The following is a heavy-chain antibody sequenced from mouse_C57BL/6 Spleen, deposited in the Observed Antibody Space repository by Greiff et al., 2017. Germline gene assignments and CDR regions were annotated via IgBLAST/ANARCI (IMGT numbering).Heavy chain of an antibody. Sequence: QVQLQQPGAELVKPGASVKLSCKASGYTFTSYWMHWVKQRPGQGLEWIGMIHPNSGSTNYNEKFKSKATLTVDKSSSTAYMQLNSLTSEDAAVYYCASDYYGSSPYYAMDYWGQGTSVTVSS. CDR2: IHPNSGST. D-gene: IGHD1-1*01. J-gene: IGHJ4*01. CDR3: ASDYYGSSPYYAMDY. CDR1: GYTFTSYW. V-gene: IGHV1-64*01.